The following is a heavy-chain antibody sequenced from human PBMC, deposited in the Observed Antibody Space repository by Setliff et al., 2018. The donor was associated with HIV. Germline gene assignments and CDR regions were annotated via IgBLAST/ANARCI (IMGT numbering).Heavy chain of an antibody. CDR2: IFYSGSS. CDR3: ARDRGSYNFWSGLARGDNWFDP. J-gene: IGHJ5*02. D-gene: IGHD3-3*01. CDR1: GASISTYY. V-gene: IGHV4-59*01. Sequence: SETLSLTCTVSGASISTYYWSWIRQPPGKGLEWIGYIFYSGSSNYNPSLKSRVTMSVATSKNQFSLNLTSVTAADTAVYYCARDRGSYNFWSGLARGDNWFDPWGQGTLVTVSS.